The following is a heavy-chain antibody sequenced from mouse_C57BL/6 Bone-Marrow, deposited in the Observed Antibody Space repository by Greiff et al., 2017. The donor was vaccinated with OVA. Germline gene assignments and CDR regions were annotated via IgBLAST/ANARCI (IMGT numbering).Heavy chain of an antibody. CDR2: IWSGGST. V-gene: IGHV2-2*01. CDR1: GFSLTSYG. CDR3: ARNRGLRRRYFDV. D-gene: IGHD2-4*01. J-gene: IGHJ1*03. Sequence: VKVVESGPGLVQPSQSLSITCTVSGFSLTSYGVHWVRQSPGKGLEWLGVIWSGGSTDYNAAFISRLSISKDNSKSQVFFKMNSLQADDTAIYYCARNRGLRRRYFDVWGTGTTVTVSS.